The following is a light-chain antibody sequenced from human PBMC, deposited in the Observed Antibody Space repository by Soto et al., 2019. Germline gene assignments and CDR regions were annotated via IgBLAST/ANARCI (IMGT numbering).Light chain of an antibody. CDR3: QQYNNWSPMT. CDR2: CAS. V-gene: IGKV3-15*01. Sequence: SRATLSLSPGERATVPCRASQSVSSKLAWYHQKPAHAPRLLIYCASTRATGIPARFSGSGSGHEFTITISSLQSEDFAVYYCQQYNNWSPMTFGQGTRMEIK. J-gene: IGKJ5*01. CDR1: QSVSSK.